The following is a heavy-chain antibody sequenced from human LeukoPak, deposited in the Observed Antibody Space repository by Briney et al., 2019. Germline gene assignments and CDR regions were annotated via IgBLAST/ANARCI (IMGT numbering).Heavy chain of an antibody. V-gene: IGHV3-23*01. D-gene: IGHD1-26*01. CDR1: GFTFSSYA. CDR2: ISGSGTST. CDR3: AKGGKWDVTPFDY. Sequence: SGGSLRLSCAASGFTFSSYAMSWVRQAPGKGLEWVSGISGSGTSTFYADSVKGRFTISRDNSKNTLYLQVNSLRAEDTAVYYCAKGGKWDVTPFDYWGQGTLVTVSS. J-gene: IGHJ4*02.